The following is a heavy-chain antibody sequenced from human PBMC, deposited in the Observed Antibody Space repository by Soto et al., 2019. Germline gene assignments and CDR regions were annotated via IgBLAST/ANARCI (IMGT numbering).Heavy chain of an antibody. V-gene: IGHV3-23*01. Sequence: PGWSLRLSCAASGFTFSSYAMSWVRQAPGKGLEWVSAISGSGGSTYYADSVKGRFTISRDNSKNTLYLQMNSLRAEDTAVYYCAKSPYYYGSGSYFFCYYYGMDVWGQGTTVTVSS. CDR3: AKSPYYYGSGSYFFCYYYGMDV. CDR1: GFTFSSYA. D-gene: IGHD3-10*01. J-gene: IGHJ6*02. CDR2: ISGSGGST.